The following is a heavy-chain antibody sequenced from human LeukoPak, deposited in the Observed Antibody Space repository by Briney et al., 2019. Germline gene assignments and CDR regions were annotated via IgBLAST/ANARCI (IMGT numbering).Heavy chain of an antibody. D-gene: IGHD6-13*01. Sequence: GASVKVSCKASGYTFTSYDINWVRQATGQGLEWMGWMNPNSGNTGYAQKFQGRVTMTRNTSISTAYMELSSLRSEDTAVYYCARTGYSSSWYDYYYMDVWGKGTTVTISS. CDR2: MNPNSGNT. CDR1: GYTFTSYD. V-gene: IGHV1-8*01. CDR3: ARTGYSSSWYDYYYMDV. J-gene: IGHJ6*03.